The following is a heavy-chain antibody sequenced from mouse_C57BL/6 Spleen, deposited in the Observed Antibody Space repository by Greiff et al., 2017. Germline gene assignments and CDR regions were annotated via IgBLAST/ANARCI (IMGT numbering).Heavy chain of an antibody. CDR1: GYTFTSYW. D-gene: IGHD2-3*01. Sequence: QVQLQQPGAELVKPGASVKLSCKASGYTFTSYWMQWVKQRPGQGLEWIGEIDPSDSYTNYNQKFKGKATLTVDTSASTAYMQLSSLTSEDSAVYYCARLLDGYYGDWLAYWGQGTLVTVSA. CDR2: IDPSDSYT. CDR3: ARLLDGYYGDWLAY. J-gene: IGHJ3*01. V-gene: IGHV1-50*01.